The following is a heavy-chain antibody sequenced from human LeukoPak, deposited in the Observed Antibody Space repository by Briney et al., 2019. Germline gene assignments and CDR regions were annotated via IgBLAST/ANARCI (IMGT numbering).Heavy chain of an antibody. J-gene: IGHJ4*02. V-gene: IGHV3-30*02. Sequence: GGSLRLSCAASGFTFSSYGMHWVRQAPGKGLEWVAFIRYDGSNKYYADSVKGRFTISRDNSKNTLYLQMNSLRAEDTAVYYCAKVSCSGGSCFTDYFDYWGQGTLVTVSS. CDR3: AKVSCSGGSCFTDYFDY. CDR1: GFTFSSYG. D-gene: IGHD2-15*01. CDR2: IRYDGSNK.